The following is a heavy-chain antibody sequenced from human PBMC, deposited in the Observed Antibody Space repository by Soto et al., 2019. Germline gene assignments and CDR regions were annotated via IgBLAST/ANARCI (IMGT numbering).Heavy chain of an antibody. D-gene: IGHD1-26*01. CDR1: GASITSTHW. CDR2: IYHSGSA. V-gene: IGHV4-4*02. Sequence: QVQLQESGPGLVKPSGTLSLSCAVSGASITSTHWWSWVRQPPGKGLEWIGEIYHSGSANYNSSLKCRVVISVDKSKNQFSLNLTSLTAADTAVYYCARDSKYSRDSYWYFHLWGRGTLVTVSS. CDR3: ARDSKYSRDSYWYFHL. J-gene: IGHJ2*01.